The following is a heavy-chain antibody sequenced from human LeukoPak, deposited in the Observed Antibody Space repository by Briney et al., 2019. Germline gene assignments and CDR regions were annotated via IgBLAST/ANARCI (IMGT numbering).Heavy chain of an antibody. J-gene: IGHJ4*02. CDR1: GFTFSSYA. D-gene: IGHD3-9*01. V-gene: IGHV3-30-3*01. CDR2: ISYDGSNK. Sequence: PGRSLRLSCAASGFTFSSYAMHWVRQAPGKGLEWVAVISYDGSNKYYADSVKGRFTISRDNSKSTLYLQMNSLRAEDTAVYYCARDTAFSVLRYFDWLLTPAHIDYWGQGTLVTVSS. CDR3: ARDTAFSVLRYFDWLLTPAHIDY.